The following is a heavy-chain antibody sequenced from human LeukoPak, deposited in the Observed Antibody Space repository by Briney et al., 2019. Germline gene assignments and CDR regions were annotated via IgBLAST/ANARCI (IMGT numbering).Heavy chain of an antibody. CDR1: GGSFSGYY. D-gene: IGHD6-19*01. Sequence: SETLSLTCAVYGGSFSGYYWSWIRQPPGKGLEWIGEINHSGSTNYNPSLKSRVTISVDTSKNQISLKLSSVTAADTAVYYCAGGAMYSSGWYAFGYYYGMDVWGQGTTVTVSS. J-gene: IGHJ6*02. CDR2: INHSGST. CDR3: AGGAMYSSGWYAFGYYYGMDV. V-gene: IGHV4-34*01.